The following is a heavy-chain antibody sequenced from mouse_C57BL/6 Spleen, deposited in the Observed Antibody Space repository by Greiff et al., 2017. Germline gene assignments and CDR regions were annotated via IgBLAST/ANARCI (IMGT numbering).Heavy chain of an antibody. J-gene: IGHJ2*01. CDR3: ARNGYGSSPYYFDY. Sequence: VKLMESGAELVKPGASVKISCKASGYAFSSYWMNWVKQRPGKGLEWIGQIYPGDGDTNYNGKFKGKATLTADKSSSTAYMQLSSLTSEDSAVYFCARNGYGSSPYYFDYWGQGTTLTVSS. V-gene: IGHV1-80*01. CDR2: IYPGDGDT. D-gene: IGHD1-1*01. CDR1: GYAFSSYW.